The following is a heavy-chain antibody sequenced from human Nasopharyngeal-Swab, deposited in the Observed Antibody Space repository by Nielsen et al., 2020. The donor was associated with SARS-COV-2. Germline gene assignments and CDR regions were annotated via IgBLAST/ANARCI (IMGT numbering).Heavy chain of an antibody. CDR3: AKEVLAVADNWGYFDY. V-gene: IGHV3-33*06. CDR1: GSTFSSYG. J-gene: IGHJ4*02. CDR2: IWYDGSNK. D-gene: IGHD6-19*01. Sequence: GESLKISCAASGSTFSSYGMHWVRQAPGKGLEWVAVIWYDGSNKYYADSVKGRFTISRDNSKNTLYLQMNSLRAEDTAVYYCAKEVLAVADNWGYFDYWGQGTLVTVSS.